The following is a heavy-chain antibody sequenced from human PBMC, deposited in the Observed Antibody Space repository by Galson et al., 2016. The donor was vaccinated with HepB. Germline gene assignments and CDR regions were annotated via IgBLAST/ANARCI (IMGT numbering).Heavy chain of an antibody. CDR1: GLPSSNYA. J-gene: IGHJ5*02. CDR3: GILYGGFDP. D-gene: IGHD2/OR15-2a*01. V-gene: IGHV3-43*02. CDR2: ISGDGRNT. Sequence: SLRLSCAASGLPSSNYAMHWVRQAPGKGLECVSLISGDGRNTYYADSVKGRFSISRDNSKKSLYLEMNSLRTEDTAFYYCGILYGGFDPWGQGTLVIVSS.